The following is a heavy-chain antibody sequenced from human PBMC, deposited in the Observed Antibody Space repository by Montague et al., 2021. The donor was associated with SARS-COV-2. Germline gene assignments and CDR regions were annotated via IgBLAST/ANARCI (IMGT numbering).Heavy chain of an antibody. CDR3: ASFTMVRGAPGYGMDV. V-gene: IGHV3-11*03. CDR2: ISTRSTYT. J-gene: IGHJ6*02. CDR1: GFTFSDCY. Sequence: SLRLSRAASGFTFSDCYMTWIRQAPGKGLEWLSYISTRSTYTNYADSVKGRFTISRDDAKNSLYLQMNSLRAEDTAVYYCASFTMVRGAPGYGMDVWGQGTTVTVSS. D-gene: IGHD3-10*01.